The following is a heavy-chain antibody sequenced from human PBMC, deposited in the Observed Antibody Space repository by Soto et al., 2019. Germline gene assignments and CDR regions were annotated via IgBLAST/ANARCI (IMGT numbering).Heavy chain of an antibody. D-gene: IGHD1-26*01. Sequence: QVQLVQSGAEVKKPGSSVKVSCKASGGTFSSYSINWVRQAPGQGLEWMGEIIPIFGTANYAQKIQGRVKITADESTSTAYMELSSLRSEDTAVYYCARDGGMHSGGIDYWGQGTLVTVSS. CDR3: ARDGGMHSGGIDY. J-gene: IGHJ4*02. CDR1: GGTFSSYS. CDR2: IIPIFGTA. V-gene: IGHV1-69*01.